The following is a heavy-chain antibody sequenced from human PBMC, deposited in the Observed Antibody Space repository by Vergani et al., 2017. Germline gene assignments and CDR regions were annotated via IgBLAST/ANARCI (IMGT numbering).Heavy chain of an antibody. V-gene: IGHV4-38-2*01. J-gene: IGHJ4*02. D-gene: IGHD3-22*01. CDR3: ARRWVEYDTSGEHYFDS. CDR2: IYHSGTT. CDR1: GYSISSGYY. Sequence: QVQLQESGPGLVKPSETLSLTCAVSGYSISSGYYWGWIRQPPGKGLEWIGSIYHSGTTYYNTSLKSRVAISVDTSKRRLSLKVKAVTAADTALYYCARRWVEYDTSGEHYFDSWGQGTLVTVSS.